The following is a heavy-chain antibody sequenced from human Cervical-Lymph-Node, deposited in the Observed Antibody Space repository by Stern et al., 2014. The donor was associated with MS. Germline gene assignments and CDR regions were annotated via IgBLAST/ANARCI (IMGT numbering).Heavy chain of an antibody. V-gene: IGHV1-69*01. CDR1: GGTFSSYA. CDR2: IIPIFGTA. D-gene: IGHD3-3*01. CDR3: ARGQLYDFWSGYYTTGHWFDP. J-gene: IGHJ5*02. Sequence: VQLEESGAEVKKPGSSVKVSCKASGGTFSSYAISWVRQAPGQGLEWMGGIIPIFGTANYAQKFQGRVTITADESTSTAYMELSSLRSEDTAVYYCARGQLYDFWSGYYTTGHWFDPWGQGTLVTVSS.